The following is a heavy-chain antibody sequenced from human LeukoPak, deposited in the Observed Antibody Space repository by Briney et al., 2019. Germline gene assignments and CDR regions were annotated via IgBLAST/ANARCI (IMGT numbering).Heavy chain of an antibody. V-gene: IGHV4-34*01. D-gene: IGHD5-18*01. J-gene: IGHJ4*02. Sequence: SETLSLTCAVYGGSFSGYYWSWIRQPPGKGLEWIGEINHSGSTNYNPSLKSRVTISVDTSKNQFSLKLSSVTAADTAVYYCARGGVQLALARDWGQGTLVTVSS. CDR2: INHSGST. CDR3: ARGGVQLALARD. CDR1: GGSFSGYY.